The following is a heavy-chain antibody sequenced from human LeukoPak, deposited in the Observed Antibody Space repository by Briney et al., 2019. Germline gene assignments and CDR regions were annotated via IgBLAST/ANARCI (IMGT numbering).Heavy chain of an antibody. CDR1: GFTFKKYD. V-gene: IGHV3-23*01. J-gene: IGHJ4*02. CDR3: AKVGKLVPAALRNYFDY. CDR2: IRASGGAT. D-gene: IGHD2-2*01. Sequence: GGSLRLSCAASGFTFKKYDVTWVRQAPGKGLEWVSGIRASGGATYYADSVKGRFNISRDNSENTLYLLMNSLRGEDTAIYYCAKVGKLVPAALRNYFDYWGQGTLVTVSS.